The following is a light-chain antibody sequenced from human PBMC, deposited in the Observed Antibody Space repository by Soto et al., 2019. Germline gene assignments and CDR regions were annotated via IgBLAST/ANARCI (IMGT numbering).Light chain of an antibody. V-gene: IGKV3-20*01. CDR3: QQYGSSGT. CDR1: QSINRY. CDR2: GAS. J-gene: IGKJ1*01. Sequence: EIVMTQSPASLSVSPRETATLSCRASQSINRYLAWYQHKPGQAPRLLIHGASNRATGIPDRFSGSGSGTDFTLTISRLEPEDFAVYYCQQYGSSGTFGQGTKVDI.